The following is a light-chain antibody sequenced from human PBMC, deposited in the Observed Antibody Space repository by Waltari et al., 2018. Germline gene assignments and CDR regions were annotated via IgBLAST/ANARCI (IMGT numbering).Light chain of an antibody. CDR3: QSYDSSLSGYV. CDR1: NSNIGGGYD. V-gene: IGLV1-40*01. Sequence: QSVLTQPPSVSGAPGQRVTISCTGSNSNIGGGYDVHWFQQLPGTAPKLLILVDTTRPSGVPDRVSGSKSGTSASLAITGLQAEDEADYYCQSYDSSLSGYVFGTGTKVTVL. CDR2: VDT. J-gene: IGLJ1*01.